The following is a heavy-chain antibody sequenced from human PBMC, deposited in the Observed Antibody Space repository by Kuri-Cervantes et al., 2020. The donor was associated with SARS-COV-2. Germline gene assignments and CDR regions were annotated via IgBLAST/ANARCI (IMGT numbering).Heavy chain of an antibody. CDR2: ISSSSSYI. V-gene: IGHV3-21*01. CDR1: GFTFSSYR. J-gene: IGHJ4*02. D-gene: IGHD1-1*01. CDR3: VRDGDHWNFDY. Sequence: AGSLTLSCADSGFTFSSYRMNWVRPAPGKRLEWDSSISSSSSYIYYADSVKDRLTLSRDNAKNMLFLQMNSLRAEDTAVYYCVRDGDHWNFDYWGQGTLVTVSS.